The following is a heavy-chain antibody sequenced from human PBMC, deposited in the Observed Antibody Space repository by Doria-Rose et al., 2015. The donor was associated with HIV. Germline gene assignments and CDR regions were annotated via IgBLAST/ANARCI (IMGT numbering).Heavy chain of an antibody. Sequence: SETLSLTCTVSGDPISNYYWTWIRQPPGKELEYIGWIYYTGSTNYNPSLKSRVTISVDSSKKQFSLDLTSVTAADTAVYYCARFIALRWGLDVWGQGTTVTVSS. CDR1: GDPISNYY. J-gene: IGHJ6*02. D-gene: IGHD6-13*01. CDR3: ARFIALRWGLDV. CDR2: IYYTGST. V-gene: IGHV4-59*01.